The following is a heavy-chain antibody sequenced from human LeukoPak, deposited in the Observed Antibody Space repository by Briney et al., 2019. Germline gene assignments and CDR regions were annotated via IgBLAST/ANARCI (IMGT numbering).Heavy chain of an antibody. CDR2: IYWDDDT. Sequence: SGPTLVHATPTLTLTFTFSGFGFTRRGVGVGWGRQPPGKALEWLALIYWDDDTRYSPSLKSRLTITKDTSRNQVVLTMTNMDPVDTATYYCAHRPGYSSAHCVWGQGTLVTVSS. J-gene: IGHJ4*02. CDR3: AHRPGYSSAHCV. D-gene: IGHD6-19*01. V-gene: IGHV2-5*02. CDR1: GFGFTRRGVG.